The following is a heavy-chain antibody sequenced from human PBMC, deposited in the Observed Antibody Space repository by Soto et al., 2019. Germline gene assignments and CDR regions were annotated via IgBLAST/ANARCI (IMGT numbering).Heavy chain of an antibody. Sequence: GGSLRLSCVASGFSVSATSIFWVRQATGKGLEWVSLMHRGGTTDNADSVKGRFTTSRDKSKNTLYLHMNGLRVEDTAVYYCARVNTTLVDHFDCWGQGTLVTSPQ. D-gene: IGHD5-18*01. J-gene: IGHJ4*02. CDR2: MHRGGTT. CDR3: ARVNTTLVDHFDC. V-gene: IGHV3-53*01. CDR1: GFSVSATS.